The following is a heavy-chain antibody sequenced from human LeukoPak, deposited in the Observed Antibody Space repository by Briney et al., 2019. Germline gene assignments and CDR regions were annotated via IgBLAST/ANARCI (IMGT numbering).Heavy chain of an antibody. J-gene: IGHJ4*02. D-gene: IGHD2-21*02. Sequence: GASVKVSCKASGDTFTSYGISWVRQAPGQGVEWRGWIIAYNGNTNYAQKLQGRVTMTTDTSTSTAYMELRSLRSDDTAVYYCARGPVIVVVTATPYYFDSWGQGTLVTVSS. CDR1: GDTFTSYG. CDR2: IIAYNGNT. CDR3: ARGPVIVVVTATPYYFDS. V-gene: IGHV1-18*01.